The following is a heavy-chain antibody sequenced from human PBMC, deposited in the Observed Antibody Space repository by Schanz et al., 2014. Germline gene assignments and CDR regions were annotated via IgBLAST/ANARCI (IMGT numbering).Heavy chain of an antibody. D-gene: IGHD3-3*01. CDR2: ISVYTGNT. V-gene: IGHV1-18*01. CDR1: GYTFTSYG. Sequence: QVQLVQFGAEVKKPGASVKVSCKASGYTFTSYGISWVRQAPGQGLEWVGWISVYTGNTKYGQKVQGRVTMTTDTSTSTVYMELRSLRSDDTAVYYCARDRRFFDRDDLYYFDSWGQGTLVTVSS. J-gene: IGHJ4*02. CDR3: ARDRRFFDRDDLYYFDS.